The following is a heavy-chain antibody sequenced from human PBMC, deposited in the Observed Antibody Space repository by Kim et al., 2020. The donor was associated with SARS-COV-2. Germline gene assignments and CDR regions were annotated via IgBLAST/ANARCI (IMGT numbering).Heavy chain of an antibody. J-gene: IGHJ3*02. Sequence: GGSLRLSCAASGFTFSSYGMHWVRQAPGKGLEGVAVIWYDGSNKYYADSVKGRVTISRDNSKNTLYLQMNSLRAEDTAVYYCAKSGSYVVDAFDIWGQGTMVTVSS. V-gene: IGHV3-33*06. CDR1: GFTFSSYG. CDR3: AKSGSYVVDAFDI. D-gene: IGHD1-26*01. CDR2: IWYDGSNK.